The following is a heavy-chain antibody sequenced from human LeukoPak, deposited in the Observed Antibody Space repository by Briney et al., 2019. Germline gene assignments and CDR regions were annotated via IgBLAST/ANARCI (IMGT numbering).Heavy chain of an antibody. CDR3: ARGQVTSVTGLASFDI. D-gene: IGHD4-17*01. Sequence: PGGSLRLSCTVSGFTVSSNSMSWVRQAPGKGLEWVANIRHDGSERYYVDSVKGRFTISRDNAKNSLYLQMNSLRGEDTAVYYCARGQVTSVTGLASFDIWGQGTMITVSS. J-gene: IGHJ3*02. CDR2: IRHDGSER. CDR1: GFTVSSNS. V-gene: IGHV3-7*04.